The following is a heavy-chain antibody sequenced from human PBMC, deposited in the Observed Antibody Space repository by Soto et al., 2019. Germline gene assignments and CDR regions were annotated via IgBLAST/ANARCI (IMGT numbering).Heavy chain of an antibody. CDR3: ANRFVIVPAVLGRNYHYGMDV. Sequence: QIHLVQSGGGVVQPGRSLLLSCAGSGFTFGNYGMHWVRQAPGKGLEWVAVISHDETNKYYIDSVKGRFSISRDNSKNTVHMQMNSLRADDTAVYYCANRFVIVPAVLGRNYHYGMDVWGQGTTVTVSS. CDR1: GFTFGNYG. CDR2: ISHDETNK. D-gene: IGHD2-2*01. V-gene: IGHV3-30*18. J-gene: IGHJ6*02.